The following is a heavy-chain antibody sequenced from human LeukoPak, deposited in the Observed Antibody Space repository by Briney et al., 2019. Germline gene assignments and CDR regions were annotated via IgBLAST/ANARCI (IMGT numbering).Heavy chain of an antibody. CDR1: GFTFSDYY. CDR3: ARDLGNYYDSSGYSYYFDY. D-gene: IGHD3-22*01. CDR2: ISSSGSTI. J-gene: IGHJ4*02. Sequence: GGSLRLSCAASGFTFSDYYMSWIRQAPGKGPEWVSYISSSGSTIYYADSVKGRFTISRDNAKNSLYLQMNSLRAEDTAVYYCARDLGNYYDSSGYSYYFDYWGQGTLVTVSS. V-gene: IGHV3-11*01.